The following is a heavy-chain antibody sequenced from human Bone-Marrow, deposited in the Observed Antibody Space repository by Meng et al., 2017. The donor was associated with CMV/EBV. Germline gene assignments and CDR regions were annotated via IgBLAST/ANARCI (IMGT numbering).Heavy chain of an antibody. V-gene: IGHV4-30-4*08. J-gene: IGHJ6*02. CDR1: GGSISSDDYY. CDR3: ARLTIPRGMDV. CDR2: IYYSGST. D-gene: IGHD2-2*01. Sequence: LRLSCTVSGGSISSDDYYWSWIRQPPGKGLEWIGYIYYSGSTYYSPSLKRRVTISVDTSKNQFSLKLSSMTAADTAVYYCARLTIPRGMDVWGQGTTVTVSS.